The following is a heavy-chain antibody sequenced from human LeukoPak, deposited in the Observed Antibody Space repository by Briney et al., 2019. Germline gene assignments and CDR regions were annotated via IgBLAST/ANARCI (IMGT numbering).Heavy chain of an antibody. CDR3: ARTGITGTTNYYYYYMDV. J-gene: IGHJ6*03. CDR2: INHSGST. CDR1: GGSFSGYY. D-gene: IGHD1-7*01. V-gene: IGHV4-34*01. Sequence: SETLSLTCAVYGGSFSGYYWSWIRQPPGKGLEWIGEINHSGSTNYNPSLKSRVTISVDTSKNQFSLKLSSVTAADTAIYYCARTGITGTTNYYYYYMDVWGKGTTVTVSS.